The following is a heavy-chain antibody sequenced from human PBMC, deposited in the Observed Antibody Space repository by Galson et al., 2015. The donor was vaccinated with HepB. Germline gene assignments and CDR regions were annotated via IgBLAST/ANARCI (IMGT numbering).Heavy chain of an antibody. Sequence: SVKVSCKASGGTFSSYAISWVRQAPGQGLEWMGGIIPIFGTANYAQKFQGRVTITADESTSTAYTELSSLRSEDTAVYYCARGPVGSSWSLFDYWGQGTLVTVSS. D-gene: IGHD6-13*01. J-gene: IGHJ4*02. CDR3: ARGPVGSSWSLFDY. V-gene: IGHV1-69*13. CDR1: GGTFSSYA. CDR2: IIPIFGTA.